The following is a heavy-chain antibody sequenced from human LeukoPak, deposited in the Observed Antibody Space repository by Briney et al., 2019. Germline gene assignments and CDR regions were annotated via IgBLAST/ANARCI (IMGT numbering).Heavy chain of an antibody. Sequence: RASVKVSCKASGYTFTGYYMHWVRQAPGQGLEWMGWINPNSGGTNYAQKFQGRVTMTRDTSISTAYMELSRLRSDDTAVYYCARVYGDYSGDFDYWRQGTLVTVSS. CDR3: ARVYGDYSGDFDY. J-gene: IGHJ4*02. V-gene: IGHV1-2*02. CDR1: GYTFTGYY. CDR2: INPNSGGT. D-gene: IGHD4-17*01.